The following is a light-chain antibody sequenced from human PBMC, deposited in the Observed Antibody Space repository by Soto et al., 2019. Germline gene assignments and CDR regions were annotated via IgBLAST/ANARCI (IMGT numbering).Light chain of an antibody. J-gene: IGLJ1*01. V-gene: IGLV2-8*01. CDR2: DVT. CDR3: SSYAGNNNYV. CDR1: SSDVGAYKF. Sequence: QSVLTQPPSASGSPGQSVTISCTGTSSDVGAYKFASWYRQNPGKAPKLIIYDVTKRPTGVPDRFSGSKSGNTASLTVSGLQAEDEADYYCSSYAGNNNYVFGSGTKLTVL.